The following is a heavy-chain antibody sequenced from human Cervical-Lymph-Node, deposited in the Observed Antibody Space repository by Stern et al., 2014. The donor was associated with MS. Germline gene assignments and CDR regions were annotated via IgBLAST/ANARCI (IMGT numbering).Heavy chain of an antibody. CDR2: IYASGNT. CDR3: ATSGGRRGDFRDY. J-gene: IGHJ4*02. V-gene: IGHV4-61*02. D-gene: IGHD4-17*01. Sequence: QVQLVEYGPGLVKPSQTLSLTCTVSGGSVSTYNYYWTWIRQPAGKGLEXIGRIYASGNTNYNPSLKGRVTISLDTSRNQFSLKLTSVTAADTAVYYCATSGGRRGDFRDYWGQGTLVTVSS. CDR1: GGSVSTYNYY.